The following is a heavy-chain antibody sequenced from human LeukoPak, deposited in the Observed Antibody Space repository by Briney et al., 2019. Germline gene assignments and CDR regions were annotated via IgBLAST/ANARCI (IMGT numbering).Heavy chain of an antibody. CDR2: ISSSSSYI. CDR3: ARDMGDYFDY. D-gene: IGHD1-26*01. J-gene: IGHJ4*02. CDR1: GFTSSSYS. V-gene: IGHV3-21*01. Sequence: PGGSLRLSCAASGFTSSSYSMNWVRQAPGKGLEWVSSISSSSSYIYYADSVKGRFTISRDNAKNSLYLQMNSLRAEDTAVYYCARDMGDYFDYWGQGTLVTVSS.